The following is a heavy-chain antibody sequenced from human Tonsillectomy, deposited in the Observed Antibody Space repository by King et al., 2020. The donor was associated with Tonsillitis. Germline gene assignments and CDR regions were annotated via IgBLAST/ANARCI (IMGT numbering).Heavy chain of an antibody. Sequence: VTLKESGPALVKPTQTLTLTCTFSGFSLSTTGMRVSWIRQPPGKALEWLARLDWDDEKFYSTSLKTRLTISWDPSKNQVVLTMTNMDPVDTATYYCARATDLAWFDPWGQGTLVTVSS. CDR3: ARATDLAWFDP. J-gene: IGHJ5*02. V-gene: IGHV2-70*04. CDR2: LDWDDEK. D-gene: IGHD3-3*02. CDR1: GFSLSTTGMR.